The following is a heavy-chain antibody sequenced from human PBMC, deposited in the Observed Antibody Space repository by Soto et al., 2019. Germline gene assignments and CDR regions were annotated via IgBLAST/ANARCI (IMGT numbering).Heavy chain of an antibody. V-gene: IGHV3-23*01. Sequence: EVQLLESGGGLVQPGGSLRLSCAVSGFTFSSHAMSWVRQAPGKGLECVSSITGSGASTYYADAVKGLFTISRDKSKSTLYLQMNSLRAEDTAVYYCAKDLQFSGSLSAHTFDYWGQGTQVSVSS. CDR1: GFTFSSHA. CDR2: ITGSGAST. J-gene: IGHJ4*02. CDR3: AKDLQFSGSLSAHTFDY. D-gene: IGHD6-19*01.